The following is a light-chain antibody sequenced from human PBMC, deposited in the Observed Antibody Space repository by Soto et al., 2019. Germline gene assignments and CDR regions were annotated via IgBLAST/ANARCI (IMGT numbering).Light chain of an antibody. V-gene: IGKV1-5*03. CDR1: QSISSW. CDR3: QQDNSLYT. J-gene: IGKJ2*01. CDR2: KAS. Sequence: DIQMTQSPSTLSASVGDRVTITCRASQSISSWLAWYEQKPGKAPKLLIYKASSLESGVPSRFSGSGSGTELTLTISSLQPDDFATYYFQQDNSLYTFDQGTKLDIK.